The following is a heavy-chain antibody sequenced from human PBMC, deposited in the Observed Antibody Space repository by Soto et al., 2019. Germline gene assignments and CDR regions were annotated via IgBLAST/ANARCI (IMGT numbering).Heavy chain of an antibody. Sequence: EVQLLEPGGDLVQPGGSLRLSCVASGFTLGSRAMSWVRQAPGEGLEWVSTITDSGGDTKYADSVRGRFTISRANSKNTLFLQMSSLRAEDSAVYYCARGSKESYPGSRVFDFWGRGTLVTVSS. CDR1: GFTLGSRA. J-gene: IGHJ4*02. D-gene: IGHD3-10*01. V-gene: IGHV3-23*01. CDR3: ARGSKESYPGSRVFDF. CDR2: ITDSGGDT.